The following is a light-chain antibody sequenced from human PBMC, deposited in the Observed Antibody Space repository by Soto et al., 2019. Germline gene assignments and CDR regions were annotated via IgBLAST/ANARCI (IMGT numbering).Light chain of an antibody. CDR1: QSISSW. J-gene: IGKJ1*01. CDR3: QQYNNWPWT. V-gene: IGKV1-5*03. CDR2: KAS. Sequence: DIQMTQSPSTLSASVGDRVTITCLASQSISSWLAWYQQKPGKAPNLLIYKASSLESGVPSRFSGSGSGTEFTLTISSLQSEDFAVYYCQQYNNWPWTFGQGTKVDIK.